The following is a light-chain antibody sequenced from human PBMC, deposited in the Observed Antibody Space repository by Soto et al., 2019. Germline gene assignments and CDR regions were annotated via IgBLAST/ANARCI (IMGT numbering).Light chain of an antibody. V-gene: IGKV1-9*01. CDR3: QPVIKYPLD. Sequence: DIQLTQSPSFLSASVGDRVTISCRASQDISSYLAWYQQQPGKAPKVLIYSALTLRTGVPPRFSGSGSGTEFTLTISNLQPEDSATYDRQPVIKYPLDFGTGTKMEV. J-gene: IGKJ4*01. CDR2: SAL. CDR1: QDISSY.